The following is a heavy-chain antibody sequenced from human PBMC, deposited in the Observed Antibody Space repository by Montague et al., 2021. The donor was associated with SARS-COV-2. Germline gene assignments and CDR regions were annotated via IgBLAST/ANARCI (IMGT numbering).Heavy chain of an antibody. J-gene: IGHJ4*02. CDR1: GDSIISGGYY. Sequence: TLSLTCTVSGDSIISGGYYWDWIRQPPEKDLEYIGYISYSGTTDYNPSLQSRVSISMDTSKNQLSLKLSSVTAADTAVYYCAGGMRRGFSNPFDYWGQGVLVTVSS. D-gene: IGHD4-11*01. V-gene: IGHV4-31*03. CDR2: ISYSGTT. CDR3: AGGMRRGFSNPFDY.